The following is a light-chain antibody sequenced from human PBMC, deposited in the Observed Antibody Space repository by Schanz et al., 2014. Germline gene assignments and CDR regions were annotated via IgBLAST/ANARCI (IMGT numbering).Light chain of an antibody. J-gene: IGKJ1*01. V-gene: IGKV3-20*01. CDR3: QQYGMT. CDR2: DAS. CDR1: QSVSSSY. Sequence: EIVLTQSPGTLSLSPGERATLSCRASQSVSSSYLAWYQQKPGQAPRLLIYDASSRATGIPDRFSGSGSGTDFTLTSSRLEPEDFAVYYCQQYGMTFGQGTKVEVK.